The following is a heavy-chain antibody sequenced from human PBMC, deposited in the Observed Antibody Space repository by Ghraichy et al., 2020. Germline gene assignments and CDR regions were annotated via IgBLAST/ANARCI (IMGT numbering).Heavy chain of an antibody. J-gene: IGHJ3*02. CDR1: GFTFSDHY. D-gene: IGHD2-21*02. CDR3: ARARDYAFDI. V-gene: IGHV3-72*01. Sequence: GGPLRLSCATSGFTFSDHYLDWVRQAPGKGLEWVGRTRNKADSYTTEYAASVSGRFTVSRDASKNSMYLQMNSLKTEDTAVYYCARARDYAFDIWGQGTMVTVSS. CDR2: TRNKADSYTT.